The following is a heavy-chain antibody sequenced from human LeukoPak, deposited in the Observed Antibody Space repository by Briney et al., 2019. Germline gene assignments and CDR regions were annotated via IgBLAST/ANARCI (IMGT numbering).Heavy chain of an antibody. CDR2: ISCDGSNK. Sequence: GRSLRLSCAASGFTFSSYGMHWVRQAPGKGLEWVAVISCDGSNKYYADSVKGRFTISRDNSKNTLYLQMNSLRAEDTAVYYCAKDFYGSGSSFDYWGQGTLVTVSS. J-gene: IGHJ4*02. D-gene: IGHD3-10*01. CDR1: GFTFSSYG. V-gene: IGHV3-30*18. CDR3: AKDFYGSGSSFDY.